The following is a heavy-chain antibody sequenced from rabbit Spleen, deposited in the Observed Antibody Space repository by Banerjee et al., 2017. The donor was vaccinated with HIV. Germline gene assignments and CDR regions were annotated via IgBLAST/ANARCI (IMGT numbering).Heavy chain of an antibody. V-gene: IGHV1S40*01. D-gene: IGHD4-1*01. Sequence: QSLEESGGGLVQPEGSLTLTCTASGFSFSGGYYMCWVRQAPGKGLEWIGCIYTGSGDTYYASWAKGRFTISKTSSTVDLKMTSLTAADTATYFCARHWNSLNWGGDLWGPGPSSPS. J-gene: IGHJ4*01. CDR3: ARHWNSLNWGGDL. CDR2: IYTGSGDT. CDR1: GFSFSGGYY.